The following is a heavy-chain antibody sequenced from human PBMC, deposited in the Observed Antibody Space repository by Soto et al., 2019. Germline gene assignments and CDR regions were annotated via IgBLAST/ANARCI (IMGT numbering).Heavy chain of an antibody. CDR1: GYTFTSYG. J-gene: IGHJ3*02. D-gene: IGHD6-19*01. Sequence: AAVKVACKASGYTFTSYGISLVRQAPGQGLEWMGWISAYNGNTNYAQKLQGRVTMTTATSTSTAYMELRSLRSDDTALYYCAENSSGDAFDIWGQGTMVTVSS. CDR2: ISAYNGNT. CDR3: AENSSGDAFDI. V-gene: IGHV1-18*01.